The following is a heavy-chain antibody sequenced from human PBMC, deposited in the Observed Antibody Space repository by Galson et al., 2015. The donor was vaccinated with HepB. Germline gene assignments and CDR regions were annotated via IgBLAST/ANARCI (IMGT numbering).Heavy chain of an antibody. CDR2: IWYDGSNK. CDR1: GFTFSSYG. CDR3: AAPLTGTGYFDY. D-gene: IGHD3-9*01. J-gene: IGHJ4*02. Sequence: SLRLSCAASGFTFSSYGMHWVRQAPGKGLEWVAVIWYDGSNKYYADSVKGRFTISRDNSKNTLYLQMNSLRAEDTAVYYCAAPLTGTGYFDYWGQGTLVTVSS. V-gene: IGHV3-33*01.